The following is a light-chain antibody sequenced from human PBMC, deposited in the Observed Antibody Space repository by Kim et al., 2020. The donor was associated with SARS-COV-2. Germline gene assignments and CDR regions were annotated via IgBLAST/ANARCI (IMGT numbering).Light chain of an antibody. CDR1: SSDVGAYIR. Sequence: GQSVNTSCTGTSSDVGAYIRVSWYQQSPGTAPKLIIYEVSDRPSGVPDRFSGSKSGNTASLTISGLQTEDEADYYCCSFTSSITWLFGGGTQLTVL. CDR3: CSFTSSITWL. J-gene: IGLJ2*01. CDR2: EVS. V-gene: IGLV2-18*02.